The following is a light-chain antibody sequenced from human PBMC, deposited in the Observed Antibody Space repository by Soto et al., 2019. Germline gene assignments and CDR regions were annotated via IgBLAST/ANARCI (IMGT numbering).Light chain of an antibody. CDR3: QQYNSYPWT. CDR2: DAS. CDR1: QSISSW. V-gene: IGKV1-5*01. Sequence: DIQVTQSPSTRSASVGDRFTITCRASQSISSWLSWYQQKPGKAPKLLIYDASSLESGVPSRFSGSGSGTEFTLTITSLQPDDFATYYCQQYNSYPWTFGQGTKVDIK. J-gene: IGKJ1*01.